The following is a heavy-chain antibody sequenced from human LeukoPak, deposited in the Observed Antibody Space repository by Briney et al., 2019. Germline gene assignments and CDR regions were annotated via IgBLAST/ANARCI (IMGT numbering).Heavy chain of an antibody. Sequence: PPETLSLTCAVSGGSISSSNWWSWVRQPPGKGLEWIGEIYHSGSTNYNPSLKSRVTISVDKSKNQFSLKLSSVTAADTAVYYCARSEGDGDFRADAFDIWGQGTVVTVSS. CDR3: ARSEGDGDFRADAFDI. D-gene: IGHD4-17*01. CDR2: IYHSGST. CDR1: GGSISSSNW. V-gene: IGHV4-4*03. J-gene: IGHJ3*02.